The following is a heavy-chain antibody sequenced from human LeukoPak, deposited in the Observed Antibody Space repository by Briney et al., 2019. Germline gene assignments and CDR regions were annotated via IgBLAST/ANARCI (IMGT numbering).Heavy chain of an antibody. CDR1: GFIFSNYW. CDR2: IKGDGSEK. Sequence: GGSLRLSCAASGFIFSNYWMGWVRQAPGKGLEWVAYIKGDGSEKVYVDSVTGRFTISRDNAKKSLYLQMNTLRVEDTAVYYCARVKGSVTSYWYFDLWGRGTLLTVSS. J-gene: IGHJ2*01. CDR3: ARVKGSVTSYWYFDL. D-gene: IGHD4-17*01. V-gene: IGHV3-7*02.